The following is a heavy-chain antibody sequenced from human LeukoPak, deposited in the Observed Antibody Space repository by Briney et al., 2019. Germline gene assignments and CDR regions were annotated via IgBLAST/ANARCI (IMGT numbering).Heavy chain of an antibody. CDR2: ISSSGSTI. CDR3: APTTVVNGYYFDY. V-gene: IGHV3-11*04. J-gene: IGHJ4*02. CDR1: GFTFSDYY. D-gene: IGHD4-23*01. Sequence: GGSLRLSCAASGFTFSDYYMSWIRQAPGKGLEWVSYISSSGSTIYYADSVKGRFTISRDNAKNSLYLQMNSLRAEDTAVYYCAPTTVVNGYYFDYWGQGTLVTVSS.